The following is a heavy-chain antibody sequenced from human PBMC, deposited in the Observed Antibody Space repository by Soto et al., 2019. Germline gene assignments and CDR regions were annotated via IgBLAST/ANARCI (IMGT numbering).Heavy chain of an antibody. CDR3: ASYFYYTGSLNQ. V-gene: IGHV1-8*02. J-gene: IGHJ4*01. CDR2: MTPNSGNT. Sequence: QVQLVQSGAEVKKPGASVKVSCKASGYTFTSYDINWVRQATGQGLEWMGFMTPNSGNTGYAQKFQVRVTMSRDTTMGISDMLHSILTSELTAMYFWASYFYYTGSLNQWGLGTVVIVCS. D-gene: IGHD3-10*01. CDR1: GYTFTSYD.